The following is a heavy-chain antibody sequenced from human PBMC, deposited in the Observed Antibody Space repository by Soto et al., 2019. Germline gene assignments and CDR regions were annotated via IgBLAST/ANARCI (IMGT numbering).Heavy chain of an antibody. J-gene: IGHJ4*02. CDR3: TRQGPSRPFDY. Sequence: SETLSLTCAVSGASFRPYFWSWVRQSPAMGLEWIGYIYYDGNTKYNPSLKSRATISIDTSNNRFSLSLVSVTAADTAIYYCTRQGPSRPFDYWGQG. CDR2: IYYDGNT. D-gene: IGHD6-13*01. V-gene: IGHV4-59*08. CDR1: GASFRPYF.